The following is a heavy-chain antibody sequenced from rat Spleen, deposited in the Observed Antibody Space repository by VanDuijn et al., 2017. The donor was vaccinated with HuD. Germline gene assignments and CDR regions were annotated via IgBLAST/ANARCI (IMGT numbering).Heavy chain of an antibody. CDR3: ARHRYKRTVAAVDY. CDR2: ISTGGGNT. V-gene: IGHV5-25*01. CDR1: GFTFSDYG. Sequence: EVQLVESGGGLVQPGRSMKLSCAASGFTFSDYGMAWVRQAPTKGLEWVASISTGGGNTYSRDSVKGRFTISRDNAKSTLYLQMDSLRSEDTATYYCARHRYKRTVAAVDYWGQGVMVTVSS. J-gene: IGHJ2*01. D-gene: IGHD1-8*01.